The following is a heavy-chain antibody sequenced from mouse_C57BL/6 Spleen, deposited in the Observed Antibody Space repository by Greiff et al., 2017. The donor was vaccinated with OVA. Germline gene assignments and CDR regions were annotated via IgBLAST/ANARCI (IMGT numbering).Heavy chain of an antibody. Sequence: QVQLQQSGAELVRPGTSVKVSCEASGYAFTNYLIEWVKQRPGQGLEWMGVINPGSGGTNYNEKFKGKATLTADKSSSTAYMQLSSLTSEDSAVYFCARFLGPGGYYFDYWGQGTTLTVSS. CDR1: GYAFTNYL. CDR3: ARFLGPGGYYFDY. D-gene: IGHD4-1*01. CDR2: INPGSGGT. V-gene: IGHV1-54*01. J-gene: IGHJ2*01.